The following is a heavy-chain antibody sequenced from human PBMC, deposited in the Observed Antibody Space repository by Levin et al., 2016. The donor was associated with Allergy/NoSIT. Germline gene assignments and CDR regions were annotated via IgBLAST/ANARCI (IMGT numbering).Heavy chain of an antibody. CDR2: TSYDGSVA. J-gene: IGHJ6*03. CDR1: GFTFSRFA. V-gene: IGHV3-30*18. CDR3: AKAHDPVDYYYYMDV. Sequence: GGSLRLSCAASGFTFSRFAIHWVRQAPGKGLEWVAITSYDGSVAYYADSVKGRFTTSRDNSKNTLYLQMTSLRHEDTAVYYCAKAHDPVDYYYYMDVWGEGTTVTVSS. D-gene: IGHD1-1*01.